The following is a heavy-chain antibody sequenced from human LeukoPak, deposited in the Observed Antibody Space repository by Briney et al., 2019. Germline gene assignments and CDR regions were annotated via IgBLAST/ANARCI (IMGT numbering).Heavy chain of an antibody. Sequence: GGSWRLSLAPSGFPLIGKTRNWVGQAQGKGLDGVSSISVSSSYIYYADSVKGRFTISRDNAKNSLYLQMNSLRAEDTAVYYCASATLWFGELYPSYFDYWGQGTLVTVSS. CDR2: ISVSSSYI. J-gene: IGHJ4*02. CDR3: ASATLWFGELYPSYFDY. D-gene: IGHD3-10*01. CDR1: GFPLIGKT. V-gene: IGHV3-21*01.